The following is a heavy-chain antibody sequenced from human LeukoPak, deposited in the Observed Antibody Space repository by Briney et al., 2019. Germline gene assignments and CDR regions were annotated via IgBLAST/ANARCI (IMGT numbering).Heavy chain of an antibody. CDR3: ARGDGTVDY. CDR1: GYTFTSYD. CDR2: MNPNSGNT. Sequence: GASVKVSCKASGYTFTSYDINWVRQTTGQGLEWMGWMNPNSGNTGYAQKLQGRVTMTTDTSTSTAYMELRSLRSDDTAVYYCARGDGTVDYWGQGTLVTVSS. J-gene: IGHJ4*02. V-gene: IGHV1-8*01. D-gene: IGHD1-1*01.